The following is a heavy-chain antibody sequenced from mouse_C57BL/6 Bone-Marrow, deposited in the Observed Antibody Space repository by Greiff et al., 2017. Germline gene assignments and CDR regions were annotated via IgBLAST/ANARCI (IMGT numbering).Heavy chain of an antibody. J-gene: IGHJ4*01. D-gene: IGHD1-1*01. V-gene: IGHV1-19*01. Sequence: EVQLQQSGPVLVKPGASVKMSCKASGYTFTDYYMNWVKQSHGKSLEWIGVINPYNGGTSYNQKFKGKATLTVDKSSSTAYMELNSLTSEDSAVYYCARRWKITTVENYAMDYWGQGTSVTVSS. CDR2: INPYNGGT. CDR3: ARRWKITTVENYAMDY. CDR1: GYTFTDYY.